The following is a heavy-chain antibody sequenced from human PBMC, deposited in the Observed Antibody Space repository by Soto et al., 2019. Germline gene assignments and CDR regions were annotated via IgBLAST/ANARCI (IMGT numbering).Heavy chain of an antibody. CDR2: ISSSSSYI. CDR3: ARQPFITMVRGTRDYYYYYGMDV. J-gene: IGHJ6*02. D-gene: IGHD3-10*01. V-gene: IGHV3-21*01. CDR1: GFTFSSYS. Sequence: PGGSLRLSCAASGFTFSSYSMNWVRQAPGKGLEWVSSISSSSSYIYYADSVKGRFTISRDNAKNSLYLRMNSLRAEDTAVYYCARQPFITMVRGTRDYYYYYGMDVWGQGTTVTVSS.